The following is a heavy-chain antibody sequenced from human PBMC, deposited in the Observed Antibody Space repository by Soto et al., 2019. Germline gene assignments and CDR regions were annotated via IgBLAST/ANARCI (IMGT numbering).Heavy chain of an antibody. D-gene: IGHD6-13*01. CDR1: GYTFTSYY. Sequence: ASVKVSCKASGYTFTSYYMHWVRQAPGQGLEWMGIINPSGGSTSYAQKFQGRVTMTRDTSTSTVYMELSSLRAEDTAVYYCAKVHFYSSAWYGDLDFWGQGSLVNVSS. CDR3: AKVHFYSSAWYGDLDF. J-gene: IGHJ4*02. V-gene: IGHV1-46*01. CDR2: INPSGGST.